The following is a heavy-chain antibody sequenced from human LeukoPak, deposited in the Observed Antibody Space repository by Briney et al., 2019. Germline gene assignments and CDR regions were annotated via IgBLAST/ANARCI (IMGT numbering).Heavy chain of an antibody. CDR1: GGSISSSSYY. CDR3: ARATPSLGYCSSTSCYGAFDI. Sequence: SETLSLTCTVSGGSISSSSYYWGWIRQPPGKGLEWIGSIYYSGSTYYNPSLKSRVTISVDTSKNQFSLKLSSVTAADTPVYYCARATPSLGYCSSTSCYGAFDIWGQGTMVTVSS. CDR2: IYYSGST. V-gene: IGHV4-39*07. D-gene: IGHD2-2*01. J-gene: IGHJ3*02.